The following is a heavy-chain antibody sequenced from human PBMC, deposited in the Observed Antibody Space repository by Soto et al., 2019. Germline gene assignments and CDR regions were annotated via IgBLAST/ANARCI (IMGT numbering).Heavy chain of an antibody. J-gene: IGHJ6*02. D-gene: IGHD3-10*01. Sequence: GASMKVSRQASGYTFTTYGISWGRQAPGQGLEWMGWISAYNGNTNYAQKLQGRVTMTTDTSTSTAYMELNSLRAEDTAVYYCARDMVRGMDVWGQGTTVTVSS. V-gene: IGHV1-18*01. CDR2: ISAYNGNT. CDR3: ARDMVRGMDV. CDR1: GYTFTTYG.